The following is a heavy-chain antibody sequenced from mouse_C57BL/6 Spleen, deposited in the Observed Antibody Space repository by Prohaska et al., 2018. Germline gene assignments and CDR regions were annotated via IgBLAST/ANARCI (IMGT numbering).Heavy chain of an antibody. J-gene: IGHJ2*01. Sequence: HGKSLEWIGDINPNNGGTSYNQKFKGKATLTVDKSSSTAYMELRSLTSEDSAVYYCARGHSNYGWDVDYFDYWGQGTTLTVSS. V-gene: IGHV1-26*01. CDR3: ARGHSNYGWDVDYFDY. D-gene: IGHD2-5*01. CDR2: INPNNGGT.